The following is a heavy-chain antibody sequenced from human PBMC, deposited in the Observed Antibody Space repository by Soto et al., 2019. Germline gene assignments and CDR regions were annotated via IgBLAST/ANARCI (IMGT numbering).Heavy chain of an antibody. J-gene: IGHJ6*02. V-gene: IGHV3-30*18. CDR1: GFTFSSYG. CDR3: AKDRERMVAVAGTHGMDV. D-gene: IGHD6-19*01. CDR2: ISYDGSNK. Sequence: LRLSCAASGFTFSSYGMHWVRQAPGKGLEWVAVISYDGSNKYYADSVKGRFTISRDNSKNTLYLQMNSLRAEDTAVYYCAKDRERMVAVAGTHGMDVWGQGPTVTVSS.